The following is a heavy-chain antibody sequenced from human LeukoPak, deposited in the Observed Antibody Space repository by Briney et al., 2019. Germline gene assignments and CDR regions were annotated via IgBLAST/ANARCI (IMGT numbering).Heavy chain of an antibody. CDR2: IYYTGTT. Sequence: PSETLSLTCTISGDSTNTYFWSWIRQPPGKGLEWIGYIYYTGTTNYNPSLKSRVTISVDTSKNQFSLKVSSVTAADTGVYYCASKSTDHGELRFDYWGQGTLVTVSS. CDR3: ASKSTDHGELRFDY. J-gene: IGHJ4*02. V-gene: IGHV4-59*01. D-gene: IGHD4-17*01. CDR1: GDSTNTYF.